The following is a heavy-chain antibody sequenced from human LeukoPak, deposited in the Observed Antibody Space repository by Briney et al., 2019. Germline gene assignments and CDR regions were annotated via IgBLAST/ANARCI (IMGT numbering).Heavy chain of an antibody. CDR3: ATARWLRQWGNWFDP. CDR2: IIPILGIA. D-gene: IGHD5-12*01. CDR1: GGTFSSYA. Sequence: GSSVKVSCKASGGTFSSYAISWVRQAPGQGLEWMGRIIPILGIANYAQKFQGRVTITADKSTSTAYMELSSLRSEDTAVYYCATARWLRQWGNWFDPWGQGTLVTVSS. J-gene: IGHJ5*02. V-gene: IGHV1-69*04.